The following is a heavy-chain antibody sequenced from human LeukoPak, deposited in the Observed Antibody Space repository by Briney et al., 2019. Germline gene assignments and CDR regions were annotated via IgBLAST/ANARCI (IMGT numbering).Heavy chain of an antibody. CDR3: ARSGFTTGFYLDF. CDR2: IDPISGGT. Sequence: GASVKVSCKASGYTFTGYYIHWLRQAPAQGLEWMGWIDPISGGTNYAQKFQDTITMTRDKSIATAYMEVRRLNSDDTAVYYCARSGFTTGFYLDFWGQGTLVDVSS. D-gene: IGHD1-1*01. CDR1: GYTFTGYY. V-gene: IGHV1-2*02. J-gene: IGHJ4*02.